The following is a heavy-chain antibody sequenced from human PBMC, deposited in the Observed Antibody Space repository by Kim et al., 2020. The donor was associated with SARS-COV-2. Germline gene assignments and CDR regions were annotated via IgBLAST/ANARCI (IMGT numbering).Heavy chain of an antibody. CDR1: GFTFSSYS. CDR2: ISSSSSYI. D-gene: IGHD6-13*01. J-gene: IGHJ6*02. Sequence: GGSLRLSCAASGFTFSSYSMNWVRQAPGKGLEWVSSISSSSSYIYYADSVKGRFTISRDNAKNSLYLQMNSLRAEDTAVYYCARSPGIAAAGLYPLLYYGMDVWGQGTTVTVSS. CDR3: ARSPGIAAAGLYPLLYYGMDV. V-gene: IGHV3-21*01.